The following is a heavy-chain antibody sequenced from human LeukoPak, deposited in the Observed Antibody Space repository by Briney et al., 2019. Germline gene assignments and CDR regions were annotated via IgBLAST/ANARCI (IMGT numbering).Heavy chain of an antibody. Sequence: PSETLSLTCAVSGGSISSSNWWSWVRQPPGKGLEWIGEIYHSGSTNYNPSLKSRVTISVDKSKNQFSLKLSSVTAADTAVYYCARGPVYYYDSSGYYGRSAFDIWGQGTMVTVSS. D-gene: IGHD3-22*01. V-gene: IGHV4-4*02. CDR2: IYHSGST. J-gene: IGHJ3*02. CDR1: GGSISSSNW. CDR3: ARGPVYYYDSSGYYGRSAFDI.